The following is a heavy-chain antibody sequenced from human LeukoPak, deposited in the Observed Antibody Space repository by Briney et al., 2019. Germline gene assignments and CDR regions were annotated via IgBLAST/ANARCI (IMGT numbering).Heavy chain of an antibody. D-gene: IGHD1-1*01. V-gene: IGHV4-34*01. CDR1: GGSFSGYY. J-gene: IGHJ5*02. CDR3: ARELVKANWFDP. CDR2: INHSGST. Sequence: SETLSLTCAVYGGSFSGYYWSWIRQPPGQGLEWIGEINHSGSTNYNPSLKSRVTISLDTSKNQFSLKLSSVTAADTAVYYCARELVKANWFDPWGQGTLVTVSS.